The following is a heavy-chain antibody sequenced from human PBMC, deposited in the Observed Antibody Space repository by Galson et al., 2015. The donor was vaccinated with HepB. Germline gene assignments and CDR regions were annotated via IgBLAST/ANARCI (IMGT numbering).Heavy chain of an antibody. D-gene: IGHD6-19*01. CDR2: ISGSGGST. CDR1: GFTFSNYG. CDR3: AKDLGNSGWYNLDY. J-gene: IGHJ4*02. V-gene: IGHV3-23*01. Sequence: SLRLSCAASGFTFSNYGMTWARQAPGKGLEWVSVISGSGGSTNYADSVRGRFTISRDNSKNTLYLQMNSLRAEDTAVYFCAKDLGNSGWYNLDYWGQGTLVTVSS.